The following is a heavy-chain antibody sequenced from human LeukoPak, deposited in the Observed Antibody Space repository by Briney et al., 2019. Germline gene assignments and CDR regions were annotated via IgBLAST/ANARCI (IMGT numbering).Heavy chain of an antibody. J-gene: IGHJ4*02. Sequence: GASVKVCCKASGYTFNIYDINWVRQATGQGLEWMGWMNPNSGNTGYAQKFQGRVTITRNTSISTAYMELSSLRSEDTAVYYCARGPPADFWSGYYYFDYWGQGTLVTVSS. CDR2: MNPNSGNT. CDR3: ARGPPADFWSGYYYFDY. D-gene: IGHD3-3*01. V-gene: IGHV1-8*03. CDR1: GYTFNIYD.